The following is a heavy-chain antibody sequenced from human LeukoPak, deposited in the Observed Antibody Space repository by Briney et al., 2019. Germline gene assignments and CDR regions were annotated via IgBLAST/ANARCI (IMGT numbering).Heavy chain of an antibody. D-gene: IGHD2-2*01. CDR3: ASVVRGADAFDI. J-gene: IGHJ3*02. CDR1: GYTFTSYG. CDR2: ISAYYGNT. Sequence: ASVKVSCKASGYTFTSYGLTWVRQAPGQGLEWMGWISAYYGNTNSAQKFQGRVTMTTDTSTSTAYMELRSLTSDDTAVYYCASVVRGADAFDIWGQGTMVTVSS. V-gene: IGHV1-18*01.